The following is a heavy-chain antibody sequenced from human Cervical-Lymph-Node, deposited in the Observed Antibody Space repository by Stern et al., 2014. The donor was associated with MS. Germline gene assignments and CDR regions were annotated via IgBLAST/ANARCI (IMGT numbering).Heavy chain of an antibody. Sequence: VHLVESGGGVVQPARSLRLSCAASGFTFNNYALFWVRQAPGQGLEWEAVISFNGNNNYYADSDLGRFHITTTHSTHKMFLQMNNLTTDDTSVYFCARGQRGEYFDYWGQGTPVTVFS. D-gene: IGHD2/OR15-2a*01. J-gene: IGHJ4*02. CDR2: ISFNGNNN. V-gene: IGHV3-30-3*01. CDR1: GFTFNNYA. CDR3: ARGQRGEYFDY.